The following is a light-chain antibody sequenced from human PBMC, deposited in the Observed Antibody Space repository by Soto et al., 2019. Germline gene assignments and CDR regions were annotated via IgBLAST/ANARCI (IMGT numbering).Light chain of an antibody. J-gene: IGKJ3*01. V-gene: IGKV1-33*01. Sequence: DIQMTQSPSSLSASVGDRVTITCQESQDISNYLNWYQQKPGKAPKLLIYDASNLETGVPSRFSGSGSGTDFTFTISSLQPEDIATDDCQQYDNLPFSFGPGTKVDIK. CDR3: QQYDNLPFS. CDR1: QDISNY. CDR2: DAS.